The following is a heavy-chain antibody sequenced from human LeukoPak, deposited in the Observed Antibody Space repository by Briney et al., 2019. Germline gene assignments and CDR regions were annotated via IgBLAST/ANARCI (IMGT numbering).Heavy chain of an antibody. J-gene: IGHJ6*03. CDR2: ISISSSYI. V-gene: IGHV3-21*01. CDR3: ARDLGDIVVVVAAPSYMDV. D-gene: IGHD2-15*01. Sequence: GGSLRLACAPSGFTFSIYCMNWVRQAPGKGLEWVSSISISSSYIYYADSVKGRFTISRDNAKNSLYLQMNSLRAEDTAVYYCARDLGDIVVVVAAPSYMDVWGKGTTVTVSS. CDR1: GFTFSIYC.